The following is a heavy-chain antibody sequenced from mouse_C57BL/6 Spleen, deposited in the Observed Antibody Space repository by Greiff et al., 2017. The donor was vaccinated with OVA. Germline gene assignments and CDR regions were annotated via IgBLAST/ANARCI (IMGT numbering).Heavy chain of an antibody. CDR3: ARGLRLLYYFDY. J-gene: IGHJ2*01. Sequence: QVQLQQPGAELVKPGASVKLSCKASGYTFTSYWMQWVKQRPGQGLEWIGEIDPSDIYTNYNQKFKGKATLTVDTSSSTAYMQLSSLTSEDSAVYYCARGLRLLYYFDYWGQGTTLTVSS. CDR1: GYTFTSYW. CDR2: IDPSDIYT. D-gene: IGHD3-2*02. V-gene: IGHV1-50*01.